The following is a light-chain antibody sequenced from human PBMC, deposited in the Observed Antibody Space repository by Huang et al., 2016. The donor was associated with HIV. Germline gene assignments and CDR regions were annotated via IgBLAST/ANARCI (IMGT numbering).Light chain of an antibody. V-gene: IGKV1-39*01. J-gene: IGKJ4*01. CDR1: QSISSF. CDR2: AAS. CDR3: QQSYTTPPT. Sequence: DIQMTQSPSSLSASVGDRVTITCRPSQSISSFLSWYQQKPGKAPKLLIYAASSFQSGVPSRFSDSGSVTHFTLTISSLQPEDFATYYCQQSYTTPPTFGGGTRVEMK.